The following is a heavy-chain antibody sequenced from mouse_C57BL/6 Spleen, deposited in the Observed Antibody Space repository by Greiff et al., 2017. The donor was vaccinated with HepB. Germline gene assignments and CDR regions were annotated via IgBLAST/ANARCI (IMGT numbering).Heavy chain of an antibody. V-gene: IGHV1-64*01. CDR2: IHPNSGST. D-gene: IGHD2-3*01. Sequence: VQLQQPGAELVKPGASVKLSCKASGYTFTSYWMHWVKQRPGQGLEWIGMIHPNSGSTNYNEKFKSKATLTVDKSSSPAYMELSSLTSEGSAVYYCARLGFYDGYWYFDVWGTGTTVTVSS. CDR3: ARLGFYDGYWYFDV. J-gene: IGHJ1*03. CDR1: GYTFTSYW.